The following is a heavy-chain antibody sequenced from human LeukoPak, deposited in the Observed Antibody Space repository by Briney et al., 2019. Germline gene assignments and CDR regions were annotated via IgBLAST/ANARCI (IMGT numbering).Heavy chain of an antibody. D-gene: IGHD6-13*01. CDR2: IRSDGSVK. CDR3: AKDEAAAGVDFDY. J-gene: IGHJ4*02. V-gene: IGHV3-30*02. Sequence: GGSLRLSCAASGFTFSDYYMSWIRQAPGKGLEWVAFIRSDGSVKYYADSVRGRFTISRDNSKNTLYLQMNSLRPEDTAVYYCAKDEAAAGVDFDYWGQGALVTVYS. CDR1: GFTFSDYY.